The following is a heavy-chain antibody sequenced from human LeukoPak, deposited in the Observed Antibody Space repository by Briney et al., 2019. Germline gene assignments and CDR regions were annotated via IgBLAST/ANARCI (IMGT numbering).Heavy chain of an antibody. CDR2: IYSGGST. CDR3: ARGVATVILYFDY. V-gene: IGHV3-53*01. Sequence: PGGSLRLSCAASGFTVSSNYMSWVRQAPGKGLEWVSVIYSGGSTYYADSVKGRFTISRDNSKNTLYLQMNSLRAEDTAVYYCARGVATVILYFDYWGQGTLVTVSS. CDR1: GFTVSSNY. J-gene: IGHJ4*02. D-gene: IGHD5-12*01.